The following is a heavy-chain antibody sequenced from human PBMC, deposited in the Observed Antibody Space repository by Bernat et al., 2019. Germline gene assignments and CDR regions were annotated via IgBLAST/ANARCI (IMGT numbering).Heavy chain of an antibody. V-gene: IGHV3-11*05. CDR3: ARTVSSLGPWYFDY. Sequence: QVHLVESGGGLVKPGGSLRLSCAASGFTFSDYYMSWIRQAPGKGLEWISYISSGSTYTEYADSVKGRFTISRDNAENSQHLQMNSLRAEDMAVYYCARTVSSLGPWYFDYWGQGTLVTVSS. CDR1: GFTFSDYY. CDR2: ISSGSTYT. J-gene: IGHJ4*02. D-gene: IGHD2-15*01.